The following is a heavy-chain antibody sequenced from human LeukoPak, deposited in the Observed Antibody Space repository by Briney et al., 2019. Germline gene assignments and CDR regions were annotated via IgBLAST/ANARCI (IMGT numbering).Heavy chain of an antibody. CDR2: INPSGGST. J-gene: IGHJ4*02. CDR1: GYTFTSYY. V-gene: IGHV1-46*01. CDR3: ARDLGYDSSGYYYGWDY. Sequence: ASVKVSCKASGYTFTSYYIHWVRQAPGQGLEWMGIINPSGGSTSYAQKFQGRVTMTRDMSTSTVYMELSSLRSEDTAVYYCARDLGYDSSGYYYGWDYWGQGTLVTVSS. D-gene: IGHD3-22*01.